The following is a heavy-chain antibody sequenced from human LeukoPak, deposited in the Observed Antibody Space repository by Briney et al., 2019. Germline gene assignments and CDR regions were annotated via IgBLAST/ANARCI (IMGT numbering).Heavy chain of an antibody. D-gene: IGHD1-26*01. Sequence: PGGSLRLSCATSGFSCSSYWMSWVRQAPGKGLEWVAHMNEDGSERYYVDSVKGRFFISRDNAAKSLSLQMNRLRDADTAVYYCARVSVGAPAFDYWGQGNLVTVSS. J-gene: IGHJ4*02. V-gene: IGHV3-7*01. CDR2: MNEDGSER. CDR1: GFSCSSYW. CDR3: ARVSVGAPAFDY.